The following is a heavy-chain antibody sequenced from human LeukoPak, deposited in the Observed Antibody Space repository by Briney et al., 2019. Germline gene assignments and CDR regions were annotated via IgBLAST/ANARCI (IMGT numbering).Heavy chain of an antibody. CDR3: AKDYYGSGFDY. Sequence: GRSLRLSCAASGFTFSSYGVHWVRQAPGKGLEWVAVISYDGTNKFYADSVKGRFTISRDNSRNTVYLQMNSLRAEDTAAYYCAKDYYGSGFDYWGQGTLVTVSS. J-gene: IGHJ4*02. D-gene: IGHD3-10*01. V-gene: IGHV3-30*18. CDR2: ISYDGTNK. CDR1: GFTFSSYG.